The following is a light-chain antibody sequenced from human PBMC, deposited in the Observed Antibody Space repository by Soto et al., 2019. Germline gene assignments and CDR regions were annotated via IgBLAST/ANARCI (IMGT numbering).Light chain of an antibody. CDR1: ESISSY. CDR2: AAS. J-gene: IGKJ2*01. CDR3: QQSSSPPHT. Sequence: DIQMTQSPSSLSASVGDRVTITCRASESISSYLNWYQQKPGRAPKLLIYAASSLESGVPSRFSGGGSGTDFTLTVSSLQHEDFASYYCQQSSSPPHTFGQGTKLEIK. V-gene: IGKV1-39*01.